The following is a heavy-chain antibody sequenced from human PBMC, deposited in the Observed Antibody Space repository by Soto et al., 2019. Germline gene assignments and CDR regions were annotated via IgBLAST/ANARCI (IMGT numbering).Heavy chain of an antibody. CDR1: GFTFSRVS. CDR3: ARVAY. CDR2: ISSVSSET. V-gene: IGHV3-21*01. J-gene: IGHJ4*02. Sequence: PGGSRRLACEASGFTFSRVSMNWVRQVPGKGLGWVASISSVSSETWYADSGKGRFIISRDNAQNSLFLQMNSLGPEDSAIYNCARVAYWGPGTKVTVSS.